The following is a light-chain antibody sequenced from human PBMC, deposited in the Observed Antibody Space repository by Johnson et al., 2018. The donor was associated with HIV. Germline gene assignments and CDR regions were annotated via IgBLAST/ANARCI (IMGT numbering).Light chain of an antibody. V-gene: IGLV1-51*02. CDR2: ETN. Sequence: QSVLTQPPSVSAAPGQKVTISCSGSSSNIGNNYVSWYQQLPGTAPKLLIYETNKRPSGIPDRFSGSKSGTSATLGITGLQTGDEADYYCGTWDTSLTTGVVFGTWTQVTVL. CDR3: GTWDTSLTTGVV. CDR1: SSNIGNNY. J-gene: IGLJ1*01.